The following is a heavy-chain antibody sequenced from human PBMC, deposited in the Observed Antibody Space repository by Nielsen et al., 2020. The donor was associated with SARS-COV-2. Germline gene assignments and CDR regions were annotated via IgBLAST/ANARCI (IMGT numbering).Heavy chain of an antibody. CDR1: GFTFSSYW. V-gene: IGHV3-74*03. D-gene: IGHD3-3*01. J-gene: IGHJ4*02. CDR2: IHSDGSIT. Sequence: GGSLRLSCAASGFTFSSYWMHWVRQAPGKGLVWVSRIHSDGSITTYADSVKGRFTISRDNAKNTLYLQMNFLRAEDTAVYYCARDAFWSGYDYWGQGTLVTVS. CDR3: ARDAFWSGYDY.